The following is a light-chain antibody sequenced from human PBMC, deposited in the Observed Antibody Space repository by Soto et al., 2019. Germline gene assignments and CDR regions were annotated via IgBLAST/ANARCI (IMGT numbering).Light chain of an antibody. CDR3: QQYGSSPPYT. Sequence: ELLLTQSPGTLSLSPGERATLSCRAIQIVSSSYLAWYQEKPGQAPRLLIYGASSRATGIADRFSGSGSGTDFTLTISRLEPEDFAVYYCQQYGSSPPYTFGQGTKVDIK. J-gene: IGKJ2*01. CDR2: GAS. V-gene: IGKV3-20*01. CDR1: QIVSSSY.